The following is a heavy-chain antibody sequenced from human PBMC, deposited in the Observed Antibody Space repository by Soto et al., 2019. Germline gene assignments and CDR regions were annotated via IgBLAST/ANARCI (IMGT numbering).Heavy chain of an antibody. J-gene: IGHJ4*02. D-gene: IGHD3-10*01. CDR2: ISAYNGNT. CDR1: GYAFTSYG. V-gene: IGHV1-18*04. Sequence: SVKVSWKASGYAFTSYGISWVRQAPGQGLEWMGWISAYNGNTNYAQKLQGRVTMTTDTSTSTAYMELRSLRSDDTAVYYCARPYYYGSGSYPDYWGQGTLVTVSS. CDR3: ARPYYYGSGSYPDY.